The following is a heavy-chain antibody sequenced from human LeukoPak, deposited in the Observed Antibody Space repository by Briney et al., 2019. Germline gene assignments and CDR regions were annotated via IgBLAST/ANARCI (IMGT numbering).Heavy chain of an antibody. Sequence: GGSLRLSCAASGFTFSSYAMSWVRQAPGKGLEWVSAISGSGGSTYYADSVKGRFTISRDNSKNTLYLQMDSLRAEDTAVYYCANSRGLCSSTSCYIPSQFDYWGQGPLVTVSS. J-gene: IGHJ4*02. CDR2: ISGSGGST. D-gene: IGHD2-2*02. V-gene: IGHV3-23*01. CDR3: ANSRGLCSSTSCYIPSQFDY. CDR1: GFTFSSYA.